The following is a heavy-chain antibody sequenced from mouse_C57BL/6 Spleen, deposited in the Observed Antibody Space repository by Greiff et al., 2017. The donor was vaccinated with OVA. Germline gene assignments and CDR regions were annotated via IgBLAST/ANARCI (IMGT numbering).Heavy chain of an antibody. CDR1: GFSLTSYG. Sequence: VKLQESGPGLVQPSQSLSITCTVSGFSLTSYGVHWVRQSPGKGLEWLGVIWRGGSTDYNAAFMSRLSITKDNSKSQVFFKMNSLQADDTAIYYCAKEGDDLYYFDYWGQGTTLTVSS. J-gene: IGHJ2*01. D-gene: IGHD2-3*01. V-gene: IGHV2-5*01. CDR3: AKEGDDLYYFDY. CDR2: IWRGGST.